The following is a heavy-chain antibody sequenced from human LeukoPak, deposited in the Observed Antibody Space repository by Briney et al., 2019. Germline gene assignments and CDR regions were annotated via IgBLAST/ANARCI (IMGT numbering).Heavy chain of an antibody. D-gene: IGHD5-12*01. V-gene: IGHV3-7*01. Sequence: PGGSLRLSCAASGFTFSSYWMSWVRQAPGKGLEWVANIKHDGSEKNYVGSVKGRFTISRDNAKNSLYLQMNSLRAEDTGVYYCARVVPVYAGRYRGGMDVWGQGTTVTVSS. CDR2: IKHDGSEK. CDR3: ARVVPVYAGRYRGGMDV. J-gene: IGHJ6*02. CDR1: GFTFSSYW.